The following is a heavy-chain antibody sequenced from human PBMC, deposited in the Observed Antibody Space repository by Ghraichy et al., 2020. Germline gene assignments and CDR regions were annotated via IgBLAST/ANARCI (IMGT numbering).Heavy chain of an antibody. CDR2: IKQDGSEK. J-gene: IGHJ6*03. CDR3: ARAPVVPAAFSFNYYYYMDV. V-gene: IGHV3-7*01. CDR1: GFTFSSYW. Sequence: GGSLRLSCAASGFTFSSYWMSWVRQAPGKGLEWVANIKQDGSEKYYVDSVKGRFTISRDNAKNSLYLQMNSLRAEDTAVYYCARAPVVPAAFSFNYYYYMDVWGKGTTVTVSS. D-gene: IGHD2-2*01.